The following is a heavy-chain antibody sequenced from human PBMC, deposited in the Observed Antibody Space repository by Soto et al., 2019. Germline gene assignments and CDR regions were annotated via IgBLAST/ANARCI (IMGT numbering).Heavy chain of an antibody. CDR1: GFTFSSYA. CDR2: ISGSGGST. V-gene: IGHV3-23*01. J-gene: IGHJ5*02. Sequence: PGGSLRLSCAASGFTFSSYAMSWVRQAPGKGLEWVSAISGSGGSTYYADSVKGRFTISRDNSKNTLYLQMSSLRAEDTAVYYCAKATYIWGSSAWFDPWGQGTLVTVSS. CDR3: AKATYIWGSSAWFDP. D-gene: IGHD3-16*01.